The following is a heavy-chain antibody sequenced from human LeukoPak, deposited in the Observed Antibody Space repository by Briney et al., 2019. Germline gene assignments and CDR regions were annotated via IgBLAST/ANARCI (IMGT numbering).Heavy chain of an antibody. CDR3: AREGYCSSTSCYTLGDAFDI. Sequence: GGSLRLSCAASGFPISSNYMTWVRQAPGKGLEWVSVINSGGTTYYPDSVKGRFTISRENSKNTLNLQMNSLRAEDTAVYYCAREGYCSSTSCYTLGDAFDIWGQGTMVTVSS. V-gene: IGHV3-66*01. J-gene: IGHJ3*02. CDR2: INSGGTT. CDR1: GFPISSNY. D-gene: IGHD2-2*02.